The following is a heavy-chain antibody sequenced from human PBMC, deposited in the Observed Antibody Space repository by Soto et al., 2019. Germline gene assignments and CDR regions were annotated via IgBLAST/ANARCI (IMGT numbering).Heavy chain of an antibody. Sequence: PSETLSLTCTVSGGSISSYYWSWIRQPPGKGLEWIGYIYYSGSTNYNPSLKSRVTISVDTSKNQFSLKLSSVTAADTAVYYCARHAAGSGIGNYYYYYYMDVWGKGTTVTVSS. CDR1: GGSISSYY. CDR2: IYYSGST. J-gene: IGHJ6*03. D-gene: IGHD6-13*01. V-gene: IGHV4-59*08. CDR3: ARHAAGSGIGNYYYYYYMDV.